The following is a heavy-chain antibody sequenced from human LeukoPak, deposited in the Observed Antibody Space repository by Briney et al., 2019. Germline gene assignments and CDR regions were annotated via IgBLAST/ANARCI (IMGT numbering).Heavy chain of an antibody. CDR1: GYTFTSYA. D-gene: IGHD5-18*01. V-gene: IGHV1-3*01. Sequence: ASVKVSCKASGYTFTSYAMHWVRQAPGLRLEWMGWINAGNGNTKYSQKFQGRVTITRDTSASTAYMELSSLRSEDTAVYYCARVVRGYSYGTFDYWGQGTLVTVSS. J-gene: IGHJ4*02. CDR3: ARVVRGYSYGTFDY. CDR2: INAGNGNT.